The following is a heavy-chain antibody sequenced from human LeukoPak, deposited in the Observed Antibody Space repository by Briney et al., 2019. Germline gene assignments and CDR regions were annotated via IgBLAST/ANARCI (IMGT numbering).Heavy chain of an antibody. V-gene: IGHV4-34*01. J-gene: IGHJ4*02. CDR1: GGSFSGYY. CDR2: INHSGST. D-gene: IGHD6-13*01. Sequence: SETLSLTCAVYGGSFSGYYWSWIRQPPGKGLEWIGEINHSGSTNYNPSLKSRVTISVDTSKNQFSLKLSSVTAADTAVYYCARSQYSSSWFHWGQGTLVTVPS. CDR3: ARSQYSSSWFH.